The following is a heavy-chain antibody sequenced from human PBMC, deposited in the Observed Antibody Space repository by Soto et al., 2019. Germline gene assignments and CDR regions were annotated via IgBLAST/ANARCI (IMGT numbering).Heavy chain of an antibody. CDR2: IKQDGSEE. CDR1: GFSSSPFW. V-gene: IGHV3-7*03. CDR3: TGGSGWLLTD. D-gene: IGHD6-19*01. J-gene: IGHJ4*02. Sequence: EVQLVESGGGLVQPGGSLRLSCADSGFSSSPFWMTWVRQAPGKGLEWVALIKQDGSEELYVDSVKGRFTISRDNAKNSVYLQRDSLRVEDTAVCDCTGGSGWLLTDWGQGTLVTVSS.